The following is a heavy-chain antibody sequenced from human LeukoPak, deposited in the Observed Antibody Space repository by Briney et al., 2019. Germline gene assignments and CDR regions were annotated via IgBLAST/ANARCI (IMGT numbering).Heavy chain of an antibody. Sequence: GESLKISCKASGYSFTSYWIGWVRQMPGKGLEWMGIIYPGDSDTSYSPSFQGQATISADKSISTAYLQWSSLKAPDTAMYYCARPGKTAMANDYWGQGTLVSVFS. D-gene: IGHD5-18*01. CDR2: IYPGDSDT. J-gene: IGHJ4*02. CDR1: GYSFTSYW. V-gene: IGHV5-51*01. CDR3: ARPGKTAMANDY.